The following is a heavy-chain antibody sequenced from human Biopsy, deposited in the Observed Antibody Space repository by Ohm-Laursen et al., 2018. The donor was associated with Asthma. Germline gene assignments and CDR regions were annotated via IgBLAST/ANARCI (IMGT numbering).Heavy chain of an antibody. Sequence: SLRLSCTASGVTFRSYAMLWVRQATGKGLEWVAVGGSYDDGGVKYYADSVHGRFTVSRDDSKNTLYLQRNSLRPDDTAVYYCARDAMEWYFPGFDFWGQGTLVTVSS. CDR1: GVTFRSYA. J-gene: IGHJ4*02. V-gene: IGHV3-30-3*01. CDR2: GGSYDDGGVK. D-gene: IGHD3-3*01. CDR3: ARDAMEWYFPGFDF.